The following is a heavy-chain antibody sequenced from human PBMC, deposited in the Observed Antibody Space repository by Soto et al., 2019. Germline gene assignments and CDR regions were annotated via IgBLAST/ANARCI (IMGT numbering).Heavy chain of an antibody. D-gene: IGHD1-26*01. CDR2: INHSGST. CDR3: ARGHSGSYQAHDAFDI. J-gene: IGHJ3*02. CDR1: GGSFSGYY. Sequence: SETLSLTCAVYGGSFSGYYWSWIRQPPGKGLEWIGEINHSGSTNYNPSLKSRVTISVDTSKNQFSLKLSSVTAADTAVYYCARGHSGSYQAHDAFDIWGQGTMVTVSS. V-gene: IGHV4-34*01.